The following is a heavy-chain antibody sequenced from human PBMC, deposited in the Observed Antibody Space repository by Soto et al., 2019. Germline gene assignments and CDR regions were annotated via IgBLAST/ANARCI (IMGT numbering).Heavy chain of an antibody. D-gene: IGHD4-4*01. V-gene: IGHV2-5*02. CDR2: IYWDDDK. CDR1: GFSLSTSGVG. Sequence: QITLKESGPTLVKPTQPLTLTCTFSGFSLSTSGVGVGWIRQPPGKALEWLALIYWDDDKRYSPSLKSRLTITKDTSKNQVVPTMTNMDPVDTATYYCAHSESNYAVRPYFDYLGQGTLVTVSS. J-gene: IGHJ4*02. CDR3: AHSESNYAVRPYFDY.